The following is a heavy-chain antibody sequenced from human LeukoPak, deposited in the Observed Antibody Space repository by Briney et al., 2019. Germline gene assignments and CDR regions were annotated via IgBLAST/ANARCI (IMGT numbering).Heavy chain of an antibody. CDR2: INHSGST. V-gene: IGHV4-34*01. Sequence: ETLSLTCAVYGGSFSGYYWSWIRQPPGRGLEWIGEINHSGSTNYNPSLKSRVTISVDTSNNHFSLKLSSVTAAATAVYYSARDRSRTGQYGDYVDYYYYGMDVWGQGTTVTVSS. D-gene: IGHD4-17*01. J-gene: IGHJ6*02. CDR3: ARDRSRTGQYGDYVDYYYYGMDV. CDR1: GGSFSGYY.